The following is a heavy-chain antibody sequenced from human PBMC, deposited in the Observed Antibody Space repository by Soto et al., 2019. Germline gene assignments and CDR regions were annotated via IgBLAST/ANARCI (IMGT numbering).Heavy chain of an antibody. CDR1: GGSISSGGYY. J-gene: IGHJ4*02. V-gene: IGHV4-31*03. Sequence: QVQLQESGPGLVKPSQTLSLTCTVSGGSISSGGYYWSWIRQHPGKGLEWIGYIYYSGSTYYNPSLKSRVTXXVXTXXSQCSLKLSSVTAADTAVYYCARESRWSRTIYFDYWGQGTLVTVSS. D-gene: IGHD2-15*01. CDR3: ARESRWSRTIYFDY. CDR2: IYYSGST.